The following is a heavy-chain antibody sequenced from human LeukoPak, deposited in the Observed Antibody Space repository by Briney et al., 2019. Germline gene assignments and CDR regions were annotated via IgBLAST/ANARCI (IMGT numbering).Heavy chain of an antibody. V-gene: IGHV1-18*01. D-gene: IGHD3-10*01. CDR2: ISAYNGNT. Sequence: ASVKVSCKASGYTFTSYGISWVRQAPGRGLEWMGWISAYNGNTNYAQKLQGRVTMTTDTSTSTAYMELRSLRSDDTAVYYCARDLRTYGSGDDFDYWGQGTLVTVSS. J-gene: IGHJ4*02. CDR1: GYTFTSYG. CDR3: ARDLRTYGSGDDFDY.